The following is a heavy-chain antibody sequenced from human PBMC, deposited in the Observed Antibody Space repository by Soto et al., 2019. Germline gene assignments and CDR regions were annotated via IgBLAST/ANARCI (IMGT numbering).Heavy chain of an antibody. V-gene: IGHV1-18*04. CDR1: CYTFTSYG. CDR3: ARVLITMVRGVDD. J-gene: IGHJ4*02. Sequence: GGSVKVSCQASCYTFTSYGISWVRQAPGQGLEGMGWISAYNGNTNNAQKLQGRATMTTDTSTSTAYMELRSLRSDATAVYYCARVLITMVRGVDDWGQGPRVTAS. CDR2: ISAYNGNT. D-gene: IGHD3-10*01.